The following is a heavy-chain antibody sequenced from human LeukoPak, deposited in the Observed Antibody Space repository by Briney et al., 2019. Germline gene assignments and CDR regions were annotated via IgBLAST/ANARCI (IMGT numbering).Heavy chain of an antibody. Sequence: SETLSLTCTVSGGSISSYYWSWIRQPAGKGLEWIGRIYTSGSTNYNPSLKSRVTMSVDTSKNQFSLKLSSVTAADTAVYYCAREAVRSSGWYHWYFDLWGRGTLVTVSS. D-gene: IGHD6-19*01. J-gene: IGHJ2*01. CDR2: IYTSGST. CDR3: AREAVRSSGWYHWYFDL. V-gene: IGHV4-4*07. CDR1: GGSISSYY.